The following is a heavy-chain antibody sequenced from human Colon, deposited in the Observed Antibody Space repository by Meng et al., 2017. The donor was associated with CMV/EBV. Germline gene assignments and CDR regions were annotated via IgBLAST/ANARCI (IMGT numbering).Heavy chain of an antibody. D-gene: IGHD3-9*01. CDR1: GFGYPTEA. Sequence: KASGFGYPTEAMYWVRQAPGQRLEWMGWISGGNGHTTYSQRLQGRVSITRDTSTNTAYMELSSLTSEDTAVYYCARGSSGFTGYLAYWGQGTLVTVSS. CDR3: ARGSSGFTGYLAY. CDR2: ISGGNGHT. V-gene: IGHV1-3*01. J-gene: IGHJ4*02.